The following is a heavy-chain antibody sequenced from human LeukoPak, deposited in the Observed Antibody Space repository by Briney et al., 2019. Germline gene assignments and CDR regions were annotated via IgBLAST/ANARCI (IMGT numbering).Heavy chain of an antibody. J-gene: IGHJ5*02. D-gene: IGHD2-15*01. CDR2: ISGSGGST. Sequence: GGSLRLSCEASGFTFISYGMSWVRHAPGKGLEWVSAISGSGGSTYYADSVKGRFTISRDNSKNTLYLQMNSLRAEDTAVYYCAKDSGRTAKSLFDPWGQGTLVTVSS. V-gene: IGHV3-23*01. CDR1: GFTFISYG. CDR3: AKDSGRTAKSLFDP.